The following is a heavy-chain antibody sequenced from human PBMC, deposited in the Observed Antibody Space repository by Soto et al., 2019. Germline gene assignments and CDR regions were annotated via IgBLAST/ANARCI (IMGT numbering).Heavy chain of an antibody. V-gene: IGHV4-34*01. D-gene: IGHD3-10*01. J-gene: IGHJ4*02. Sequence: SETLSLTCAVFGGSFSVYYCSWILLSPGKGLEWIGEINHSGSTNYNPSLKSRVTMSEDTSKNQFSLKLTSVTAADTAFYYCASRYGSGKYYFDHWTQGTLVTVSS. CDR2: INHSGST. CDR1: GGSFSVYY. CDR3: ASRYGSGKYYFDH.